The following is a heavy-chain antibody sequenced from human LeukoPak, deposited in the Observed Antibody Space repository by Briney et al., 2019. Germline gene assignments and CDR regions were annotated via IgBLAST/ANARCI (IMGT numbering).Heavy chain of an antibody. CDR1: GVSINAYY. CDR3: ARVGRGDHTWGSYSFDY. J-gene: IGHJ4*02. CDR2: INYSGST. V-gene: IGHV4-59*01. D-gene: IGHD3-16*01. Sequence: SETLSLTCTVSGVSINAYYWSWIRQPPGKGLEWIGYINYSGSTNYNPSLKSRVTISLDTSNNHSSLKLTSVTAADTAVYYCARVGRGDHTWGSYSFDYWGQGTLVTVSS.